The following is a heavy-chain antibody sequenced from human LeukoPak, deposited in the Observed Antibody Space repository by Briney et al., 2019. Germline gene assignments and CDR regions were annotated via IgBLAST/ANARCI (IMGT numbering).Heavy chain of an antibody. CDR3: ARQMYLGGMDV. CDR1: GVSISSYY. V-gene: IGHV4-59*08. Sequence: SETLSLTCTVSGVSISSYYWSWIRPPPRRGLEWIGYIYNSGSTYYNPSLNSRVTISVDTSKNQFSLKLSSVTAADTAVYYCARQMYLGGMDVWGQGATVTVSS. J-gene: IGHJ6*02. D-gene: IGHD7-27*01. CDR2: IYNSGST.